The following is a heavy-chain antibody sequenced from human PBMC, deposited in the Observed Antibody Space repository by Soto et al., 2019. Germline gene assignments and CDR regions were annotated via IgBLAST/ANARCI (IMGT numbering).Heavy chain of an antibody. J-gene: IGHJ4*02. D-gene: IGHD5-12*01. CDR2: ISGSGGST. V-gene: IGHV3-23*01. CDR3: ARGGMATNFDY. Sequence: GGSLRLSCAASGFTFSSYAMSWVRQAPGKGLEWVSAISGSGGSTYYADSVKGRFTISRDNSKNTLYLQMSSLRAEDTAVYYCARGGMATNFDYWGQGTLVTVSS. CDR1: GFTFSSYA.